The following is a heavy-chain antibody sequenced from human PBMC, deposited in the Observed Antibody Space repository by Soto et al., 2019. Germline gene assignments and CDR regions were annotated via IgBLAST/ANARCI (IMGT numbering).Heavy chain of an antibody. CDR2: IYYRGST. V-gene: IGHV4-59*01. D-gene: IGHD6-13*01. Sequence: SAPLSFTCTVSGGSISGYYWSWIRQPPGKGLEYIGYIYYRGSTNYNPSLKSRVTMSVDTSRNLFSLKVNSVTAADTAVYYCARQQLLPYYYALDVWGQGTTVTVS. CDR1: GGSISGYY. J-gene: IGHJ6*02. CDR3: ARQQLLPYYYALDV.